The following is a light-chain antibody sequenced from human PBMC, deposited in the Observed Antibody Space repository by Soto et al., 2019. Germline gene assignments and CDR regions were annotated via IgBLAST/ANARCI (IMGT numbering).Light chain of an antibody. CDR1: QSVSSY. V-gene: IGKV3-11*01. Sequence: EIVLTQSPATLSLSPGERATLFCRASQSVSSYLAWYQQKPGQAPRRLIYDASNRATGIPARFSGSGSGTDFTLTISSLEPEDFAVYYCQQRSNWPPTWTFGQGTKVEIK. CDR3: QQRSNWPPTWT. CDR2: DAS. J-gene: IGKJ1*01.